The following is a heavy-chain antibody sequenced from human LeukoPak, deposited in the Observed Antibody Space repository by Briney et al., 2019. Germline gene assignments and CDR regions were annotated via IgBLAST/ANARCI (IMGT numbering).Heavy chain of an antibody. D-gene: IGHD6-13*01. J-gene: IGHJ5*02. Sequence: SETLSLTCAVYGGSFSGYYWSWIRQPPGKGLEWIGEINHSGSTNYNPSLKSRVTISVDTSKNQFSLKLSSVTAADTAVYYCARRTRGIAASWGQGTLVTVSS. CDR1: GGSFSGYY. V-gene: IGHV4-34*01. CDR2: INHSGST. CDR3: ARRTRGIAAS.